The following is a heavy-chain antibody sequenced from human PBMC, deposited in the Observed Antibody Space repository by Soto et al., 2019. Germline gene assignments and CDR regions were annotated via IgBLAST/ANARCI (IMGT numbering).Heavy chain of an antibody. Sequence: ASVKVSCKASGYTFTGYYMHWVRQAPGQGLEWVGWINPNSGGTNYAQKFQGRVTMTRDTSISTAYMELSRLRSDDTAVYYCASGPHKGWYYFDYWGQGTLVTVSS. V-gene: IGHV1-2*02. CDR3: ASGPHKGWYYFDY. CDR1: GYTFTGYY. D-gene: IGHD6-19*01. J-gene: IGHJ4*02. CDR2: INPNSGGT.